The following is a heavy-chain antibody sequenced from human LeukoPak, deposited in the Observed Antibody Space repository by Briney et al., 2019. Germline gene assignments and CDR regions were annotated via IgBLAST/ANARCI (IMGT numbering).Heavy chain of an antibody. CDR2: ISAYNGNT. D-gene: IGHD3-10*01. CDR1: GYTFTSYG. J-gene: IGHJ2*01. Sequence: ASVKVSCKASGYTFTSYGISWVRQAPGQGLEWMGWISAYNGNTNYAQKLQGRVTMTTDTSTSTAYMELRSLRSDDTAVYYCARDWFGELSPYWYFNLWGRGTLVTVSS. V-gene: IGHV1-18*01. CDR3: ARDWFGELSPYWYFNL.